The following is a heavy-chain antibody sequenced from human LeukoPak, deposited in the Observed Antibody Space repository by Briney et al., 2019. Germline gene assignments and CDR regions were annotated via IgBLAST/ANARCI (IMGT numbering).Heavy chain of an antibody. Sequence: PGGSLRLSCAASGFIFSDYYMGWIRQAPGKGLEWVSYITSNGKSAYYAASVKGRFTISRDNAKNSLYLQVNSLTAEDTAVYYCAREGPGSGSYLDYWGQGTLVTVSS. J-gene: IGHJ4*02. CDR2: ITSNGKSA. CDR3: AREGPGSGSYLDY. V-gene: IGHV3-11*04. D-gene: IGHD1-26*01. CDR1: GFIFSDYY.